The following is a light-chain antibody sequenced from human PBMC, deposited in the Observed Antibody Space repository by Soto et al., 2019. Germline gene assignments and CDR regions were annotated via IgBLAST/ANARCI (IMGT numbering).Light chain of an antibody. V-gene: IGKV3-20*01. CDR3: QQYGRSPVFT. CDR1: QSVSSNY. J-gene: IGKJ2*01. Sequence: EIVLTQSPGTLSLSPGERATLSCRASQSVSSNYLAWYQQKPGQAPSLLIYGASRGAAGIPDGFSGSGSGTNFTLTNSSLAPEDFAVYFCQQYGRSPVFTFGQGAKLEIK. CDR2: GAS.